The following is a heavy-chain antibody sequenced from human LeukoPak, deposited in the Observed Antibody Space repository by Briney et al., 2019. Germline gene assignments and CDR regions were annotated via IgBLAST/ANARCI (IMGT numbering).Heavy chain of an antibody. D-gene: IGHD3-22*01. J-gene: IGHJ3*02. CDR2: IYYSGST. V-gene: IGHV4-39*01. CDR3: ASNYYDGSGGGAFDI. CDR1: GGSISSSSYY. Sequence: SETLSLTCTVSGGSISSSSYYWGWIRQPPGKGLEWIGSIYYSGSTYYNPSLKSRVTISVDTSKNQSSLKLSSVTAADTAVYYCASNYYDGSGGGAFDIWGQGTMVTVSS.